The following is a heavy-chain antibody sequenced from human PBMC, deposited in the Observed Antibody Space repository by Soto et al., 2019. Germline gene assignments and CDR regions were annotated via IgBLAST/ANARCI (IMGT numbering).Heavy chain of an antibody. D-gene: IGHD6-19*01. Sequence: QVQLQESGPGLVKPSQTLSLTCTVSGGSISSGGYYWSWIRQHPGKGLAWIGYIYYSGSTEYNLSLKSRVTRSVDSSKNPFSLKLSSVTAADTAVYYCARVPGSGWYDYWGQATLVTVSS. V-gene: IGHV4-31*03. CDR1: GGSISSGGYY. CDR3: ARVPGSGWYDY. CDR2: IYYSGST. J-gene: IGHJ4*02.